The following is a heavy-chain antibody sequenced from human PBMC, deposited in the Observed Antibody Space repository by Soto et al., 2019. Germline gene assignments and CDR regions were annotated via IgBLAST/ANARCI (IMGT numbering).Heavy chain of an antibody. J-gene: IGHJ4*02. CDR1: GGSISSYY. CDR3: ARRYGYSFDY. Sequence: QVQLQESGPGLVKPSETLSLTCTVSGGSISSYYWSWIRQPPGKGLEWIGYIYYSGSTNYNPSLKSGATISVDTSKNQFSLKLSSVTAADTAVYYCARRYGYSFDYWGQGTLVTVSS. V-gene: IGHV4-59*08. CDR2: IYYSGST. D-gene: IGHD1-1*01.